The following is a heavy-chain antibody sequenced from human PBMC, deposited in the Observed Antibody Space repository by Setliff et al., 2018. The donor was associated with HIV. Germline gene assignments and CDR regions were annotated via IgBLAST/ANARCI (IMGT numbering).Heavy chain of an antibody. J-gene: IGHJ4*02. CDR2: INHSGST. Sequence: SETLSLTCAVYGGSFSGYYWSWIRQPPGKGLEWIGEINHSGSTNYNPSLKSRVTISVDTSKNQFSLKLSSVTAADTAVYYCARTHSFQPYYFDYWGQGTLVNVSS. D-gene: IGHD5-18*01. V-gene: IGHV4-34*01. CDR1: GGSFSGYY. CDR3: ARTHSFQPYYFDY.